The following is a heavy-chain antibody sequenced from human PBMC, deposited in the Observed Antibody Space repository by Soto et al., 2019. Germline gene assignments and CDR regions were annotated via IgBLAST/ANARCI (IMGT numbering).Heavy chain of an antibody. CDR2: IYANGNA. D-gene: IGHD3-22*01. J-gene: IGHJ4*02. CDR3: ARDGRTSGYYLDY. V-gene: IGHV4-31*03. CDR1: GGSVNSGGFS. Sequence: TLSLTCTVSGGSVNSGGFSWSCLRQSPGQVLEWIGFIYANGNAYYNPSLKSRVNISLDTSQNKFSLKMTSVTVADTAVYYCARDGRTSGYYLDYWGQGTPGTVAS.